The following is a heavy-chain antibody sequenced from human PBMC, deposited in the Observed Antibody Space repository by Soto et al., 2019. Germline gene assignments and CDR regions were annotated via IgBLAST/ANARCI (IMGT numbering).Heavy chain of an antibody. Sequence: QAQLVESGGGVVQPGRSLRLSCAASGFAFSSYGMHWVRQAPGTGLEWVAVISYDGSLQHYADSVKGRFTISRDNAKIIPFPPLSSLLAGATPVDSCAVAREYGHVSVPCSRGPGNMVSVS. CDR3: AVAREYGHVSVPCS. D-gene: IGHD2-15*01. CDR2: ISYDGSLQ. J-gene: IGHJ4*02. CDR1: GFAFSSYG. V-gene: IGHV3-30*03.